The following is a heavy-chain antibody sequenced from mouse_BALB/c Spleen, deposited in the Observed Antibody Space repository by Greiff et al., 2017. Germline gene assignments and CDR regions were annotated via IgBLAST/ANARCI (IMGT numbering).Heavy chain of an antibody. CDR2: IDPSDSYT. V-gene: IGHV1-69*02. Sequence: QVQLQQPGAELVKPGASVKLSCKASGYTFTSYWMHWVKQRPGQGLEWIGEIDPSDSYTNYNQKFKGKATLTVDKSSSTAYMQLSSLTSEDSAVYYCALYGNYGFDDWGQGTTLTVSS. J-gene: IGHJ2*01. D-gene: IGHD2-10*02. CDR1: GYTFTSYW. CDR3: ALYGNYGFDD.